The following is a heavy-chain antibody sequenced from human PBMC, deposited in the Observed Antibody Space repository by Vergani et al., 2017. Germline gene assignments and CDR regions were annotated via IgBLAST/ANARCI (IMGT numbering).Heavy chain of an antibody. V-gene: IGHV3-30-3*01. J-gene: IGHJ4*02. CDR2: ISYDGSNK. CDR3: AKDERMVATGFDY. CDR1: GFTFSSYA. Sequence: QVQLVESGGGVVQPGRSLRLSCAASGFTFSSYAMHWVRQAPGKGLEWVAVISYDGSNKYYADSVKGRFTISRDNSKNTLYLQMNSLRAEDTAVYYCAKDERMVATGFDYWGQGTLVTVSS. D-gene: IGHD5-12*01.